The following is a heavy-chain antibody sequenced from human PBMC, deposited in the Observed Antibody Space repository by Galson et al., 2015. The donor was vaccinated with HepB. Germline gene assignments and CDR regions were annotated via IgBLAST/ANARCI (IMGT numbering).Heavy chain of an antibody. J-gene: IGHJ6*03. V-gene: IGHV4-4*02. Sequence: SETLSLTCAVSGGSISSSNWWSWVRQPPGKGLEWIGEIYHSGSTNYNPSLKSRVTISVDKSKNQFSLKLSSVTAADTAVYYCARSQPYDDFWSGGGGDYYYYYMDVWGKGTAVTVSS. CDR2: IYHSGST. D-gene: IGHD3-3*01. CDR3: ARSQPYDDFWSGGGGDYYYYYMDV. CDR1: GGSISSSNW.